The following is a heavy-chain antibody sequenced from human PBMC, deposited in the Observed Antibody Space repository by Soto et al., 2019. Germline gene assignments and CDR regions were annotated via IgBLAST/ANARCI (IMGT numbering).Heavy chain of an antibody. D-gene: IGHD3-16*02. J-gene: IGHJ4*02. V-gene: IGHV1-18*01. Sequence: QVQLVQSGAEVKKPGASVKVSCKASGYTFTSYGISWVRQAPGQGLEWMGWISAYNGNTNYAQKLQGRVTMTTDTSTSTAYMELRSLRSDDTAVYYGARGASDYIWGSYRLSDYWGQGTLVTVSS. CDR3: ARGASDYIWGSYRLSDY. CDR1: GYTFTSYG. CDR2: ISAYNGNT.